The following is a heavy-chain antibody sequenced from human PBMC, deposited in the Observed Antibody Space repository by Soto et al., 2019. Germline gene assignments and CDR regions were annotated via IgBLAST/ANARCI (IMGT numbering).Heavy chain of an antibody. Sequence: EVQLMESGGGLVQPGGSLRLSCAASGFTFSSYSMNWVRQAPGKGLEWVSYISSSSRSIYYADSVKGRFTISRDNAKNSLYLQMNSLRDEDTAVYYCARGSATGTSLFDYWGQGTLVTVSS. V-gene: IGHV3-48*02. J-gene: IGHJ4*02. CDR3: ARGSATGTSLFDY. CDR2: ISSSSRSI. D-gene: IGHD6-13*01. CDR1: GFTFSSYS.